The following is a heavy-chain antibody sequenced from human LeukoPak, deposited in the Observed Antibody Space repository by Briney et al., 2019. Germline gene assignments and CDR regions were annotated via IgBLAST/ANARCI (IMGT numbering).Heavy chain of an antibody. V-gene: IGHV3-30-3*01. D-gene: IGHD6-19*01. CDR3: ARELIAVAAVGYFDY. J-gene: IGHJ4*02. CDR1: GFTCGSYA. CDR2: ISYDGSNK. Sequence: GGSLRLSCAASGFTCGSYAIHWVRQAPGKKLEWVAVISYDGSNKYYADSVKGRFTISRDNSKNTLYLQMNSLRAEDTAVYYCARELIAVAAVGYFDYWGQGTLVTVSS.